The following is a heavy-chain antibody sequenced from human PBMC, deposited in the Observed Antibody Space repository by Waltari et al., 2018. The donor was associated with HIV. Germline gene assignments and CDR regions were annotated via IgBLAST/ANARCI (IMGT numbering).Heavy chain of an antibody. J-gene: IGHJ4*02. CDR1: GYTFTDYY. D-gene: IGHD1-26*01. CDR3: ASLVGSEAVQYYFDY. CDR2: INPNSCVT. V-gene: IGHV1-2*06. Sequence: QVQLVQSGDEVKKPVASVKVYCTASGYTFTDYYMNWVRQAPGQGLEWMGRINPNSCVTHYAQKFQGRVTMTRYTSSRTAYMELSRLRSEDSACYYCASLVGSEAVQYYFDYWGQGTQVTVSS.